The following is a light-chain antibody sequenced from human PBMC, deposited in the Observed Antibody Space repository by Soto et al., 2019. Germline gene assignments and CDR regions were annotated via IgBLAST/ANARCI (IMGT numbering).Light chain of an antibody. CDR2: GAS. Sequence: EIVLTPSPGTLSLSPGERATLSCRASQSVSSSYLAWYQQKPGQAPRLLIYGASSRATGIPDRFSGSGSGTDFTLTISRLEPEDFAVYYCHQYGSSPLTFGGGTKVEIK. CDR1: QSVSSSY. CDR3: HQYGSSPLT. V-gene: IGKV3-20*01. J-gene: IGKJ4*01.